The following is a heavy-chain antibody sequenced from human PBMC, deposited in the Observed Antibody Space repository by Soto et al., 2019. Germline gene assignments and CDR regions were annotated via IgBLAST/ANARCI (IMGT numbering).Heavy chain of an antibody. Sequence: HPGGSLRLSCAASGFTFSSYGMHWVRQAPGKGLEWVAVIWYDGSNKYYADSVKGRFTISRDNSKNTLYLQMNSLRAEDTAVYYCARDGRLRYFDWLAHDAFDIWGQGTMVTVSS. D-gene: IGHD3-9*01. J-gene: IGHJ3*02. CDR1: GFTFSSYG. CDR2: IWYDGSNK. V-gene: IGHV3-33*01. CDR3: ARDGRLRYFDWLAHDAFDI.